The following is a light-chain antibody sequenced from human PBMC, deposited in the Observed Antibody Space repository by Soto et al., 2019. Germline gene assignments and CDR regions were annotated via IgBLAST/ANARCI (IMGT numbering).Light chain of an antibody. CDR1: NSNIGLNT. CDR3: ATWDDSLSGPV. V-gene: IGLV1-44*01. J-gene: IGLJ3*02. Sequence: QSVLTQPPSASGTPGQRVTISCSGSNSNIGLNTISWYQQFPGTAPKLLIYNNNQRPSGVPDRFSGSKSGTSTSLAISGLQSEDEADYYCATWDDSLSGPVFGGGTQLTVL. CDR2: NNN.